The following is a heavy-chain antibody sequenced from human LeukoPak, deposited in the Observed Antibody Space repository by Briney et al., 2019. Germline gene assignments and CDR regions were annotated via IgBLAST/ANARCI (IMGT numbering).Heavy chain of an antibody. Sequence: GGSLRLSCAASGFTFSDCYMSWIRQAPGKGLEWVSYISSSSSYTNYADSVKGRFTISRDNAKNSLYLQMNSLRAEDTAVYYCARDFSPEDIVVVPAARGYYYGMDVWGQGTTVTVSS. CDR3: ARDFSPEDIVVVPAARGYYYGMDV. CDR1: GFTFSDCY. CDR2: ISSSSSYT. D-gene: IGHD2-2*01. V-gene: IGHV3-11*05. J-gene: IGHJ6*02.